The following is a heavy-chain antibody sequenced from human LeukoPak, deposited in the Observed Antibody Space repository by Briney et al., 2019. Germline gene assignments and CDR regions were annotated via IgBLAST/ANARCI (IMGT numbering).Heavy chain of an antibody. CDR1: GGSIHSDGYY. V-gene: IGHV4-31*03. CDR2: IYYSGTT. D-gene: IGHD2-15*01. Sequence: TLSLTCTVSGGSIHSDGYYWTWIRQHPGKGLEWIGYIYYSGTTYYNPSLESRVTLSVDTSKNQFSLRLSSVTAADTAVYYCATYRDSGGRLAFDIWGQGIMATVSS. J-gene: IGHJ3*02. CDR3: ATYRDSGGRLAFDI.